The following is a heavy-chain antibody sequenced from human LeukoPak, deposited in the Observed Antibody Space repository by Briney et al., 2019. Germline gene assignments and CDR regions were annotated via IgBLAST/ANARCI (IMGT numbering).Heavy chain of an antibody. CDR3: AKGGSSLTHYYYYMDV. D-gene: IGHD2-2*01. Sequence: GGSLRLSCAASGFTFSSYWMSWVRQAPGKGLEWVANIKKDGSEKYYVDSVKGRFTISRDNAKNTLYLQMNSLRAEDTAVYYCAKGGSSLTHYYYYMDVWGKGTTVTISS. V-gene: IGHV3-7*01. CDR2: IKKDGSEK. CDR1: GFTFSSYW. J-gene: IGHJ6*03.